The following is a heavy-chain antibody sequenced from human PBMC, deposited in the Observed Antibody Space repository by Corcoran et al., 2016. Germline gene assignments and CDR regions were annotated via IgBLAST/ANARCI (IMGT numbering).Heavy chain of an antibody. Sequence: EVQLVQSGAEVKKPGQSLKISCKASGYTLTDYWIGWVRQMPGKGLEWMGFIHPRDSDTRYSPSLQGQVTISADKSISTAYLQWSSLEASDSAMYYCTRTRYYGSESTNWFDPWGQGTLVTVSS. CDR3: TRTRYYGSESTNWFDP. CDR1: GYTLTDYW. CDR2: IHPRDSDT. D-gene: IGHD3-10*01. V-gene: IGHV5-51*01. J-gene: IGHJ5*02.